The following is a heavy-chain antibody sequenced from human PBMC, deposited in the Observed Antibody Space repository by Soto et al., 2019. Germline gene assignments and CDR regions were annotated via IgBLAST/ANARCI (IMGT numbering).Heavy chain of an antibody. J-gene: IGHJ4*02. CDR3: VRELRVELL. CDR1: GFSFGISG. D-gene: IGHD3-22*01. Sequence: GGFLCISCAASGFSFGISGVNWVQQAPGKGLKWVLFVSWNGSRTHHADSVKGRFNISRENYRNTLYLQTNSLRADDTAVYYCVRELRVELLWGQGTLVTVSS. CDR2: VSWNGSRT. V-gene: IGHV3-35*01.